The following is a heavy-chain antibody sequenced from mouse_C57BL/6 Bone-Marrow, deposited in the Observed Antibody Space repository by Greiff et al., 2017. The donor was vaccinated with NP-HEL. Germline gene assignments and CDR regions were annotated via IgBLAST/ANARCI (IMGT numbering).Heavy chain of an antibody. J-gene: IGHJ2*01. Sequence: EVQLVESGGDLVKPGGSLKLSCAASGFTFSSYGMSWVRQTPDKRLEWVATISSGGSYTYYPDSVKGRFTISRDNAKNTLYLQMSSLQSEDTAMYYCARNGVYYGSSNFDYWGQGTTLTVSS. D-gene: IGHD1-1*01. CDR2: ISSGGSYT. CDR1: GFTFSSYG. CDR3: ARNGVYYGSSNFDY. V-gene: IGHV5-6*01.